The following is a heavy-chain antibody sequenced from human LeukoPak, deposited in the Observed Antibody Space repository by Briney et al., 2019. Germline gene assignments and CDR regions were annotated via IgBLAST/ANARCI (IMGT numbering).Heavy chain of an antibody. CDR2: IYYSGST. Sequence: SQTLSLTCTVSGGSISSGGYYWSWIRQHPGKGLEWIGYIYYSGSTYYNPSLKSRVTISVDTSKNQFSLKLSSVTAADTAVYYCASGVPAVPDANWFDPWGQGTLVTVSS. J-gene: IGHJ5*02. CDR1: GGSISSGGYY. D-gene: IGHD2-2*01. CDR3: ASGVPAVPDANWFDP. V-gene: IGHV4-31*03.